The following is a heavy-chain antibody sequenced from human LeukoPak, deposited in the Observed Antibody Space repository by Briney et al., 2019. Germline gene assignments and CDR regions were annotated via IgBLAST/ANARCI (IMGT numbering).Heavy chain of an antibody. J-gene: IGHJ4*02. D-gene: IGHD2-15*01. V-gene: IGHV3-23*01. CDR1: GFTFSSYA. Sequence: GGSLRLSCAASGFTFSSYAMSWVRQAPGKGLEWVSAISGSGGSTYYADSVKGRFTISRDNSKNTLYLQMNSLRAEDTAVYYCARDGSGGSCFDYWGQGTLVTVSS. CDR2: ISGSGGST. CDR3: ARDGSGGSCFDY.